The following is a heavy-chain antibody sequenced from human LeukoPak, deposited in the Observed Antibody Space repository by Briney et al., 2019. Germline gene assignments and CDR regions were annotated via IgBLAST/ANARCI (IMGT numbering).Heavy chain of an antibody. CDR1: GYSFTSYW. V-gene: IGHV5-51*01. Sequence: GESLKISCKGSGYSFTSYWIGWVRQMPGKGLEWMGIIYPGDSDTRSSPSFQGQVTISADKSISTAYLQWSSLKASDTAMYYCARRREYSSSSGNWFDPWGQGTLVTVSS. CDR3: ARRREYSSSSGNWFDP. D-gene: IGHD6-6*01. J-gene: IGHJ5*02. CDR2: IYPGDSDT.